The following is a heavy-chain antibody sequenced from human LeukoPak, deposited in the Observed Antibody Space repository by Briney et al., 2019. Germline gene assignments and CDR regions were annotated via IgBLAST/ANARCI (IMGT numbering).Heavy chain of an antibody. CDR1: GYTFTGYY. Sequence: ASVKVSCKASGYTFTGYYMHWVRQAPGQGLEWMGWINPNSGGTNYAQKFQGRVTMTRDTSIGTAYMELSRLRSDDTAVYYCARGATYYDILTGYYNLAEFYFDYWGQGTLVTVSS. D-gene: IGHD3-9*01. V-gene: IGHV1-2*02. CDR2: INPNSGGT. J-gene: IGHJ4*02. CDR3: ARGATYYDILTGYYNLAEFYFDY.